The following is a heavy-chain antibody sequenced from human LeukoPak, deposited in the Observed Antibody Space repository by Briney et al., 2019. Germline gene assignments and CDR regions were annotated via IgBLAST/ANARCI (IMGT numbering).Heavy chain of an antibody. V-gene: IGHV3-30-3*01. J-gene: IGHJ4*02. CDR3: ASSRGWPTNFDY. Sequence: GGSLRLSCAASGVTVSSYAMHWVGQAPGKGLEWVAVISYDGSNKYYADSVKGRFTISRDNSKNTLYLQMNRLRAEDTAVYYCASSRGWPTNFDYWGQGTLVTVSS. D-gene: IGHD5-24*01. CDR2: ISYDGSNK. CDR1: GVTVSSYA.